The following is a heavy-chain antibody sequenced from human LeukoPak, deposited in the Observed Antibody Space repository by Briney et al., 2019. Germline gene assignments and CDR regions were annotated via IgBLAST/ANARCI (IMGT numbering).Heavy chain of an antibody. J-gene: IGHJ3*02. CDR1: GYTLTELS. CDR3: ARTDYGDYAPPYDAFDI. V-gene: IGHV1-24*01. D-gene: IGHD4-17*01. CDR2: FDPEDGET. Sequence: ASVKVSCKVSGYTLTELSMHWVRQAPGKGLEWMGGFDPEDGETIYAQKFQGRVTMTEDTSTDTAYMELSSLRSEDTAVYYCARTDYGDYAPPYDAFDIWGQGTMVTVSS.